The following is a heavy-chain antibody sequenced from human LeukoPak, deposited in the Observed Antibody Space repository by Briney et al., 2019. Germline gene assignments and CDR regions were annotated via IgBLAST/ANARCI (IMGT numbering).Heavy chain of an antibody. Sequence: GRSLRLSCAASGFTFDDYAMHWVRQAPAKGLEGVSGSSWNSGSIGYADSVKGRFTISRDNAKNSLYLQMNSLRAEETAFYYCAKEWSIPGSRYMDVWGKGTTVTVSS. J-gene: IGHJ6*04. V-gene: IGHV3-9*01. D-gene: IGHD2-21*01. CDR2: SSWNSGSI. CDR1: GFTFDDYA. CDR3: AKEWSIPGSRYMDV.